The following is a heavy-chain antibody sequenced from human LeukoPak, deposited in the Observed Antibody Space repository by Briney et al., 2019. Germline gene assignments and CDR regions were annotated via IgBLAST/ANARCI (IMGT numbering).Heavy chain of an antibody. V-gene: IGHV1-8*03. CDR2: MNPNSGNT. J-gene: IGHJ3*02. Sequence: ASVKVSCKDSGYTFTSYDINWVRQATGQGLEWMGWMNPNSGNTRYAQKFQGRVTITSNTSISTAYMELSSLSSEDTAVYYRASPIGGGDAFDIWGQGTMVTVSS. CDR1: GYTFTSYD. CDR3: ASPIGGGDAFDI. D-gene: IGHD3-10*01.